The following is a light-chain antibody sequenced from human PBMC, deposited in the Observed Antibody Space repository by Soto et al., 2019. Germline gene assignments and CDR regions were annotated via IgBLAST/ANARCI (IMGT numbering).Light chain of an antibody. J-gene: IGLJ2*01. CDR1: SSDVGSYNL. CDR2: EVS. Sequence: QSALTQPASVSGSPGQSITISCTGTSSDVGSYNLVSWYQQHPCKAPKLMIYEVSKRPSGVSNRFSGSKSGNTASLTISGLQAEDEADYYCCSYAGSSTSVYVVFGGGTKLTVL. CDR3: CSYAGSSTSVYVV. V-gene: IGLV2-23*02.